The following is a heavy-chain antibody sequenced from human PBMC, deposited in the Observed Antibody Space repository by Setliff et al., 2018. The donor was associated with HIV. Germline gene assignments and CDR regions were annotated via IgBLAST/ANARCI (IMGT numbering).Heavy chain of an antibody. D-gene: IGHD3-10*01. CDR2: IDSSRTT. J-gene: IGHJ5*02. CDR1: GGSFGVYR. Sequence: SETLSLTCTLSGGSFGVYRWSWIRQYAGRGLEWIGRIDSSRTTDYKPSLKGRVAISVDTSRNQFSLRVTAVTAADTSVYFCARDRHSSGLGSYGPWGPGILVTVSS. CDR3: ARDRHSSGLGSYGP. V-gene: IGHV4-4*07.